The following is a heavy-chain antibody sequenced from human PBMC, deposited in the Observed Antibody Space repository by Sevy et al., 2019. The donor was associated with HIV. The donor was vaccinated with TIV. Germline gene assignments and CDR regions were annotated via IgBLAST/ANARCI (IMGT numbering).Heavy chain of an antibody. CDR2: ISSSGTTI. CDR3: ARVDANYDKGFDP. Sequence: GGSLRLSCEASGFTFSSYEMNWVRQAPGKGLEWVSYISSSGTTIKYADSVKGRFTISRDNAKNSLYMQINSLRAEDTAVYYCARVDANYDKGFDPWGQGTLVTVSS. J-gene: IGHJ5*02. CDR1: GFTFSSYE. D-gene: IGHD3-22*01. V-gene: IGHV3-48*03.